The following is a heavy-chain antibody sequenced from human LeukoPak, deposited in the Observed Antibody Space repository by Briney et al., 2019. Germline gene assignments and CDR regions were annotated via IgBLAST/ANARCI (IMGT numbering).Heavy chain of an antibody. J-gene: IGHJ4*02. V-gene: IGHV3-7*01. CDR1: EFTFRNHW. CDR3: ARGAGRGGSDY. D-gene: IGHD3-16*01. CDR2: INLDGSEK. Sequence: PGGSLRLSCAASEFTFRNHWMSWVRQAPGKGLEWVAYINLDGSEKSYVDSVKGRFTISRDNDKNSLYLQRNSLRAEDTAVYYCARGAGRGGSDYWGQGTLVTVSS.